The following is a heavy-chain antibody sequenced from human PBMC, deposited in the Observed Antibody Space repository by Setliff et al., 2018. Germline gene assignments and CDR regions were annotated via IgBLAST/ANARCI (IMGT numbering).Heavy chain of an antibody. D-gene: IGHD3-10*01. CDR2: IYYSGST. CDR3: ARPPAVVRGVIRDY. V-gene: IGHV4-39*07. J-gene: IGHJ4*02. Sequence: PSETLSLTCTVSGGSISSSSYYWGWIRQPPGKGLEWIGSIYYSGSTYYNPSLKSRVTISVDPSKNQFSLKLSSVTAADTAMYYCARPPAVVRGVIRDYWGQGTLVTVSS. CDR1: GGSISSSSYY.